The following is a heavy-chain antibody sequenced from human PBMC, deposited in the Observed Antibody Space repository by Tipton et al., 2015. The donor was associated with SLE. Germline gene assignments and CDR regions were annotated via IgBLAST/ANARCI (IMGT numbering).Heavy chain of an antibody. V-gene: IGHV3-30*04. CDR1: GFTFSSYA. CDR3: AKGYFPQQQLVPLDY. J-gene: IGHJ4*02. Sequence: SLRLSCAASGFTFSSYAMHWVRQAPGKGLEWVAVISYDGSNKYYADSVKGRFTISRDNSKNTLYLQMNSLRAEDTAVYYCAKGYFPQQQLVPLDYWGQGTLVTVSS. CDR2: ISYDGSNK. D-gene: IGHD6-13*01.